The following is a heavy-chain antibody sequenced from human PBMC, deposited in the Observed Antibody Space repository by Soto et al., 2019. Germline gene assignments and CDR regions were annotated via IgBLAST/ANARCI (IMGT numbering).Heavy chain of an antibody. Sequence: ASVKVSFKASGYTFTSYAMHWVRQAPGQRLEWMGWINAGNGNTKYSQKFQGRVTITRDTSASTAYMELSSLRSEDTAVYYCARALTIFGVVPSDYWGQGTLVTVSS. CDR2: INAGNGNT. CDR1: GYTFTSYA. D-gene: IGHD3-3*01. J-gene: IGHJ4*02. CDR3: ARALTIFGVVPSDY. V-gene: IGHV1-3*01.